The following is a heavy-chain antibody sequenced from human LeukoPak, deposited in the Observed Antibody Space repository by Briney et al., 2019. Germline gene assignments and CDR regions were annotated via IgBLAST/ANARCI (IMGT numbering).Heavy chain of an antibody. CDR2: INPSGGST. CDR3: ARVSQYYYDSSGYHSFDY. J-gene: IGHJ4*02. Sequence: ASVKVSCKASGYTFTSYYMHWVRQAPGQGLEWMGIINPSGGSTSYAQKFQGRVTMTRDTSTSTVHMELSSLRSEDTAVYYCARVSQYYYDSSGYHSFDYWGQGTLVTVSS. V-gene: IGHV1-46*01. D-gene: IGHD3-22*01. CDR1: GYTFTSYY.